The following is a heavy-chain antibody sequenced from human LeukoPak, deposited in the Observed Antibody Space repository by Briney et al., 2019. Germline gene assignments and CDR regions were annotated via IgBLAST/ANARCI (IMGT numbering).Heavy chain of an antibody. V-gene: IGHV3-7*01. CDR1: GFTFSTYW. D-gene: IGHD2-2*02. J-gene: IGHJ4*02. Sequence: GGSLRLSCAASGFTFSTYWMTWVGQAPGKGLEWGANMKRDGSELYYANSVKGHFTISRDNAKNSLYLQMNSLRAEDTAVYYCARYTEYYFDYWGQGTLVTVSS. CDR2: MKRDGSEL. CDR3: ARYTEYYFDY.